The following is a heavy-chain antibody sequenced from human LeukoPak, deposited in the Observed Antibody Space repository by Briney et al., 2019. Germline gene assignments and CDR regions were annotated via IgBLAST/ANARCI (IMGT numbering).Heavy chain of an antibody. CDR1: GGTFSSYA. D-gene: IGHD1-20*01. J-gene: IGHJ3*02. V-gene: IGHV1-69*05. CDR2: IIPIFGTA. Sequence: AVNVSFKASGGTFSSYAISWVRQAPGQGREWMGRIIPIFGTANYAQKFQGRVTITTDESTSTAYMELSSLRSEDTAVYYCAIVRAYNWSDQGAFDIWGQGTMVTVSS. CDR3: AIVRAYNWSDQGAFDI.